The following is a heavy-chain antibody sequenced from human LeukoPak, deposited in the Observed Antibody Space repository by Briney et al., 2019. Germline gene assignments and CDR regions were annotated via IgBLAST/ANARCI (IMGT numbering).Heavy chain of an antibody. CDR2: IYYSGST. CDR1: GGSISSSNYY. D-gene: IGHD2-2*01. J-gene: IGHJ5*02. Sequence: SETLSLTCTVSGGSISSSNYYWAWIRQPPGKGLEWIGNIYYSGSTYYNPSLKTRIAISVDTSKNQFSLRLSSVTATDTAVYYCVSLVVPGWFDPWGQGTLVTVSS. CDR3: VSLVVPGWFDP. V-gene: IGHV4-39*01.